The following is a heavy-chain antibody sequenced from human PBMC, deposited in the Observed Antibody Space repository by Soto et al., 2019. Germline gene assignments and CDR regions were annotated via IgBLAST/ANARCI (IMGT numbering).Heavy chain of an antibody. V-gene: IGHV3-48*02. Sequence: EVQLVESGGGLVQPGGSLRLSCAASGFTFSTYSMNWVRQAPGKGLEWVSYISGSSSTIYYADSVKGRFTISRDNAQKAPFLQMISLRDDDMAVYFCARGYCSGRSCYSASDSWGQGSLVTVSS. CDR3: ARGYCSGRSCYSASDS. J-gene: IGHJ4*02. CDR1: GFTFSTYS. CDR2: ISGSSSTI. D-gene: IGHD2-15*01.